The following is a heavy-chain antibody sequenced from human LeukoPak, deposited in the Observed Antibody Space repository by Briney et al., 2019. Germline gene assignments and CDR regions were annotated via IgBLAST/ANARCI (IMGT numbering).Heavy chain of an antibody. CDR1: GYTFTSYY. CDR3: SSGGYCSSTSCYGFAFDI. Sequence: ASVKVSCKASGYTFTSYYMHWVRQAPGQGLEWMGIINPSGGSTSNAQKFQGRVTMTRDTSTSTVYMELSSLRSEDTAVYYCSSGGYCSSTSCYGFAFDIWGQGTMVTVSS. V-gene: IGHV1-46*03. J-gene: IGHJ3*02. D-gene: IGHD2-2*01. CDR2: INPSGGST.